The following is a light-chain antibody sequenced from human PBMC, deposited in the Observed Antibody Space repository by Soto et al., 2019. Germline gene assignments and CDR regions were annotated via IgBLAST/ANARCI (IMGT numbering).Light chain of an antibody. CDR3: ATWDDSASGRSWV. J-gene: IGLJ3*02. CDR2: PNS. Sequence: QSVLTQSPSASGTPGQRVSISCSGSSSNIGSNNVYWYQHFPGSAPRFLIYPNSPRPSGVPDRFSASKSGTSASLVISGLRPEDEATYYCATWDDSASGRSWVFGGGTKLTVL. CDR1: SSNIGSNN. V-gene: IGLV1-47*01.